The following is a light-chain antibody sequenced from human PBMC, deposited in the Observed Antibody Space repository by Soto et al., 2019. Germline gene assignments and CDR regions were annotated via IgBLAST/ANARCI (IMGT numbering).Light chain of an antibody. J-gene: IGKJ1*01. CDR1: QSVSSW. CDR2: DAS. Sequence: DIQMTQSPSTLSSSVGDRVTITCLASQSVSSWLAWYQQKPGKAPKLLIYDASNLESGVPSRFSGSGSGTEFTLTISNLQPDDFASYYCQQYKSYSWTFGQGTKVDI. V-gene: IGKV1-5*01. CDR3: QQYKSYSWT.